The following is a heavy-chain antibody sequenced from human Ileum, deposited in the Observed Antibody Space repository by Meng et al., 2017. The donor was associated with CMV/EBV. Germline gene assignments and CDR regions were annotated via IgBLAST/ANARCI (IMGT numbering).Heavy chain of an antibody. V-gene: IGHV3-30-3*01. CDR3: ARTIQFLKWLFDY. D-gene: IGHD3-3*01. Sequence: GESLKISCAASGFTFSSYTLHWVRQAPGKGLEWVAIISYDGSNKYYADSVKGRFTISRDNSKNTLYLQMNSLRAEDTAVYYCARTIQFLKWLFDYWGQGTPVTVSS. CDR2: ISYDGSNK. CDR1: GFTFSSYT. J-gene: IGHJ4*02.